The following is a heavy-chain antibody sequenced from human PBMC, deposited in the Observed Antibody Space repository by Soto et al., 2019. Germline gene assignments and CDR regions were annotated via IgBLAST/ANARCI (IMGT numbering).Heavy chain of an antibody. CDR1: GFTFSSYA. D-gene: IGHD2-21*01. J-gene: IGHJ4*02. V-gene: IGHV3-30-3*01. CDR3: ARGTGGVWYYVTY. CDR2: ISYDGSNK. Sequence: PGGSLRLSCAASGFTFSSYAMHWVRQAPGKGLEWVAVISYDGSNKYYADSVKGRFTISRDNSKNTLYLQMNSLRAEDTAVYYCARGTGGVWYYVTYWGQGTLVTSPQ.